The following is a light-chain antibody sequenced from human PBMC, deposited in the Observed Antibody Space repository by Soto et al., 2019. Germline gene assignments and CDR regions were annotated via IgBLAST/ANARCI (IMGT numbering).Light chain of an antibody. Sequence: QSALTQPASVSGSPGQSITISCTGTSSDVGGYNYVSWYQQHPGKAPKLMIYDVSNRPSGVSNRVSGSKSGNTASLTISGLQAEDEADYYCSSYTSISRVFGGGTEVTVL. J-gene: IGLJ2*01. CDR3: SSYTSISRV. V-gene: IGLV2-14*01. CDR2: DVS. CDR1: SSDVGGYNY.